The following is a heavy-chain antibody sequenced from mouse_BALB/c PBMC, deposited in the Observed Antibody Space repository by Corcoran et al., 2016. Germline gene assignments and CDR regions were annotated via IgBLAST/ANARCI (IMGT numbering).Heavy chain of an antibody. J-gene: IGHJ2*01. CDR2: INPNNGGT. V-gene: IGHV1-18*01. CDR3: ASSGGGNSYYFDY. CDR1: GYTFTEYT. Sequence: EVQLQQSGPELVKPGASVKISCKTSGYTFTEYTMHWVKQSHGKSIEWIGGINPNNGGTSYNQKFKGKDTLTVDKSSSTAYMELRSLTAEDSAVYYCASSGGGNSYYFDYWGQGTTLTVSS. D-gene: IGHD2-1*01.